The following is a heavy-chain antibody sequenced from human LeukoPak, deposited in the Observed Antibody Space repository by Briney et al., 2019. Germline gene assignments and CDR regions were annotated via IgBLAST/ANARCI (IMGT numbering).Heavy chain of an antibody. CDR1: RFTFSTHG. CDR2: ISYHGSNK. CDR3: ARAYSGSFYEAFDF. D-gene: IGHD1-26*01. V-gene: IGHV3-30-3*01. Sequence: GGSLTLSCAASRFTFSTHGMHWVRQAPGKGLEWVAVISYHGSNKHYTDSVKGRFTISRDNSKNSLYLQMHSLRPEDRAVYYCARAYSGSFYEAFDFWGQGTMVTVSS. J-gene: IGHJ3*01.